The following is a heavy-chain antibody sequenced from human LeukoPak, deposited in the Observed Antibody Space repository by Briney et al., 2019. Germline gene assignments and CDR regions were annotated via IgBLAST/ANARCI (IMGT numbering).Heavy chain of an antibody. V-gene: IGHV4-4*02. CDR3: AREKQQLGSDAFDI. Sequence: SETLSLTCAVSGGSISSSNWWSWVRQPPGKGLEWIGEIYHSGSTNYNPSLKSRVTISVDKSKNQFSLKLSSVTAADTAVYYCAREKQQLGSDAFDIWGQGTLVTVSS. CDR2: IYHSGST. J-gene: IGHJ3*02. D-gene: IGHD6-13*01. CDR1: GGSISSSNW.